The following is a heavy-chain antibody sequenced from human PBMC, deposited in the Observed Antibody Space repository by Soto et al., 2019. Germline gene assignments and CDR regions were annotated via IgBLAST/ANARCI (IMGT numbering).Heavy chain of an antibody. V-gene: IGHV4-31*03. CDR3: ARSVFP. Sequence: SETLSLTCTVSGGSISRAGYYWSWIRQHPGKGLEWIGYIYYSGNTYYNPFLKSRVTISVDTSKNQFSLKLTSVTAADTAVYYCARSVFPWGQGTLVTVSS. J-gene: IGHJ5*02. CDR1: GGSISRAGYY. CDR2: IYYSGNT.